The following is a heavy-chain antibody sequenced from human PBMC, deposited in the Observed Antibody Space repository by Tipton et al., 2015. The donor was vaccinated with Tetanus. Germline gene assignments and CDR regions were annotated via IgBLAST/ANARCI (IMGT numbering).Heavy chain of an antibody. CDR2: IYGRGST. Sequence: TLSLTCTVSGGSTHGFYWTWIRQSAGKGLEWIGRIYGRGSTNYNPSLKSRVAMSMDTSRNQFSLTLTSVTVADTAFYFCARVLRYSAAGGWDDAFDIWGQGTLVTVSP. V-gene: IGHV4-4*07. CDR3: ARVLRYSAAGGWDDAFDI. D-gene: IGHD2-21*01. CDR1: GGSTHGFY. J-gene: IGHJ3*02.